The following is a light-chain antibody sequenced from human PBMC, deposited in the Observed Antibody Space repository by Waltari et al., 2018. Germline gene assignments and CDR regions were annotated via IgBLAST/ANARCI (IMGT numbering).Light chain of an antibody. CDR2: DFS. V-gene: IGLV2-14*01. CDR3: SSYTSSSTIV. CDR1: SSDVGGYNF. Sequence: QSALTQPASVSGSPGQSITISCTGTSSDVGGYNFVSWYQQHPGEAPKLMVYDFSKRPSGSCARFAGSKSGNTASLTISGLQAEDEADYYCSSYTSSSTIVFGGGTKLTVL. J-gene: IGLJ2*01.